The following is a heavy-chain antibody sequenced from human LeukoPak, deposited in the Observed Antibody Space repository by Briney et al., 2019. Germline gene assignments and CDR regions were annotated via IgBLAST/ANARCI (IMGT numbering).Heavy chain of an antibody. V-gene: IGHV3-30*02. CDR2: IRYDGSNK. D-gene: IGHD3-10*01. J-gene: IGHJ4*02. Sequence: GGSLRLSCAASGFTFSSYGMHWVRQAPGKGLEWVAFIRYDGSNKYYADSVEGRFTISRDNSKNTLYLQMNSLRAEDTAVYYCARGLWFGELGFDYWGQGTLVTVSS. CDR1: GFTFSSYG. CDR3: ARGLWFGELGFDY.